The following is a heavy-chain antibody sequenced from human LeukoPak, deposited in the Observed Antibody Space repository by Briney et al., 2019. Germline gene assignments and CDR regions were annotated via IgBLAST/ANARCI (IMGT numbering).Heavy chain of an antibody. CDR2: IIPIFGTA. Sequence: SVKVSCKASGGTFSSYAISWVRQAPGQGLEWMGGIIPIFGTANYAQKFQGRVTMTTDTSTSTAYMELRSLRSDDTAVYYCARDLNGSGSYRYWGQGTLVTVSS. CDR1: GGTFSSYA. J-gene: IGHJ4*02. CDR3: ARDLNGSGSYRY. D-gene: IGHD3-10*01. V-gene: IGHV1-69*05.